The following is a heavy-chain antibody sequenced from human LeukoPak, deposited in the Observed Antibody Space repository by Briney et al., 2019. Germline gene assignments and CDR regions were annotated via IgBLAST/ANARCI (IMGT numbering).Heavy chain of an antibody. D-gene: IGHD6-6*01. V-gene: IGHV3-74*01. J-gene: IGHJ4*02. CDR1: GFTFSSYW. CDR3: ARDDSDSSYFDY. Sequence: GGSLRLSCAASGFTFSSYWMNWVRQAPGKGLVWVSRIASDGSSTTYADSVKGRFTISRDNAKNSVYLQMNSLRDEDTAVYYCARDDSDSSYFDYWGQGTLVTVSS. CDR2: IASDGSST.